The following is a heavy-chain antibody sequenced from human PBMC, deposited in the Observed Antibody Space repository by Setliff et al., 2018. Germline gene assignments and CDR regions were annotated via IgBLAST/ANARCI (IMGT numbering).Heavy chain of an antibody. CDR2: IWYDGDNK. CDR3: AKGGPYYYYYMDV. Sequence: GESLKISCVASGFTFSNHGMLWVRQAPGKGLEWVALIWYDGDNKKYADSVRGRFAVSRDNSRNTLYLEMNSLRPEDTAMYYCAKGGPYYYYYMDVWGKGPWSPSP. CDR1: GFTFSNHG. J-gene: IGHJ6*03. V-gene: IGHV3-30*02.